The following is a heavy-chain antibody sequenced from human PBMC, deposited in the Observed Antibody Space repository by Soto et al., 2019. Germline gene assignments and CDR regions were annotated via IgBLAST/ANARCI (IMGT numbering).Heavy chain of an antibody. V-gene: IGHV4-59*01. D-gene: IGHD3-10*01. CDR3: SCSKNRGVTVDY. Sequence: SGTLSLTCTVSGGSISSYYWSWIRQPPGKGLEWIGCAYHSADTKYSPSLKNRATISTDPAKKQFSLRLSSVTAADTALYYCSCSKNRGVTVDYWGQGALVIVSS. CDR2: AYHSADT. CDR1: GGSISSYY. J-gene: IGHJ4*02.